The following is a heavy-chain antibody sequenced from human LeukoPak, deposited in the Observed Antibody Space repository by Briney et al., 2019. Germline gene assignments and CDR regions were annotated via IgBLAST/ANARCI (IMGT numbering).Heavy chain of an antibody. V-gene: IGHV3-21*01. J-gene: IGHJ3*02. CDR2: ISSSSSYI. CDR1: GFTFSSYS. Sequence: PGGSLRLSCAASGFTFSSYSMNWVRQAPGKGLEWASSISSSSSYIYYADSVKGRFTISRDNAKNSLYLQMNSLRAEDTAVYYCARDHPIWFGELIAPFGAFDIWGQGTMVTVSS. CDR3: ARDHPIWFGELIAPFGAFDI. D-gene: IGHD3-10*01.